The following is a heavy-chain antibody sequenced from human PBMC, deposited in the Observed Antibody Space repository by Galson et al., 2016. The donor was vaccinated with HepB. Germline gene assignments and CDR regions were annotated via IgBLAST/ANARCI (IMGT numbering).Heavy chain of an antibody. CDR1: GVSISSYY. Sequence: SETLSLTCAVSGVSISSYYWTWIRQPPGKGLEWIGYMHYSGSTTYNPSLKSRVTISVDSSKNQFSLKLSSVTAADTAVYFCARGASSSSYGSRWFDPWGQGILVTVSS. CDR3: ARGASSSSYGSRWFDP. CDR2: MHYSGST. D-gene: IGHD6-6*01. V-gene: IGHV4-59*01. J-gene: IGHJ5*02.